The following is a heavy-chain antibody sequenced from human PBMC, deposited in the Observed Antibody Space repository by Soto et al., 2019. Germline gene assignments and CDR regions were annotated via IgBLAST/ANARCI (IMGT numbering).Heavy chain of an antibody. Sequence: GSLRLSCAASGFTFSSYGMHWVRQAPGKGLEWVAVIWYDGSNKYYADSVKGRFTISRDNSKNTLYLQMNSLRAEDTAVYYCARERGTGTTSNWFDPWGQGTLVTVSS. J-gene: IGHJ5*02. CDR1: GFTFSSYG. CDR3: ARERGTGTTSNWFDP. CDR2: IWYDGSNK. V-gene: IGHV3-33*01. D-gene: IGHD1-1*01.